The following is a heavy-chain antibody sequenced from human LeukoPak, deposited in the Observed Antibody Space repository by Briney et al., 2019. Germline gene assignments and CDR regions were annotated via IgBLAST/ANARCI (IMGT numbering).Heavy chain of an antibody. CDR1: GFTFSSYA. J-gene: IGHJ6*02. D-gene: IGHD1-26*01. CDR2: ISYDGSNK. Sequence: GGSLRLSCAASGFTFSSYAMHWVRQAPGKGLEWVAVISYDGSNKYYADSVKGRFTISRDNSKNTLYLQMGSLRAEDMAVYYCARCLYSGAYYYYYGMDVWGQGTTVTVSS. CDR3: ARCLYSGAYYYYYGMDV. V-gene: IGHV3-30*14.